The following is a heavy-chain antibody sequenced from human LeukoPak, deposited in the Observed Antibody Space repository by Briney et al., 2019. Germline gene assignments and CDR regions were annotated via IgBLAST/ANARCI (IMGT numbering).Heavy chain of an antibody. D-gene: IGHD3-3*01. CDR1: GYTFTSYG. CDR3: ARRFLEWAPKGYYYYYMDV. J-gene: IGHJ6*03. V-gene: IGHV1-18*01. Sequence: ASVKVSCKASGYTFTSYGISWVRQAPGQGPEWMGWISAYNGNTNYAQKLQGRVTMTTDTSTSTAYMELRSLRSEDTAVYYCARRFLEWAPKGYYYYYMDVWGKGTTVTVSS. CDR2: ISAYNGNT.